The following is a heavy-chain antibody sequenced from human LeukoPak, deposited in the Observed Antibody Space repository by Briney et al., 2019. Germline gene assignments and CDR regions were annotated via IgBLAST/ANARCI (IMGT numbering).Heavy chain of an antibody. Sequence: SETLSLTCTVSGGSISSSSYYWGWIRQPPGKGLEWIGSIYYSGSTYYNPSLKSRVTISVDTSKNQFSLKLSSVTAADTAVYYCGRSTAVTTMEDYWGQGTLVTVSS. J-gene: IGHJ4*02. CDR1: GGSISSSSYY. CDR2: IYYSGST. CDR3: GRSTAVTTMEDY. V-gene: IGHV4-39*01. D-gene: IGHD4-17*01.